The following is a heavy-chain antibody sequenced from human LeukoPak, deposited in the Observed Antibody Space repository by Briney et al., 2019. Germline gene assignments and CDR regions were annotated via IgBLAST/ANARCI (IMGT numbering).Heavy chain of an antibody. D-gene: IGHD2-15*01. J-gene: IGHJ4*02. CDR1: GGSISSSNW. V-gene: IGHV4-4*02. CDR2: IYHSGST. CDR3: ARSDYCSGGSCYDPYFDY. Sequence: SETLSLTCAVSGGSISSSNWWSWVRQPPGKGLEWIGEIYHSGSTNYNPSLKSRVTISVDTSKNQFSLKLSSVTAADTAVYYCARSDYCSGGSCYDPYFDYWGQGTLVTVSS.